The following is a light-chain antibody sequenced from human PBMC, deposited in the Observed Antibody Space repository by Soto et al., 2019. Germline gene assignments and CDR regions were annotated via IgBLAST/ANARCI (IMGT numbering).Light chain of an antibody. V-gene: IGKV1-39*01. J-gene: IGKJ1*01. Sequence: DIQMTQSPSSLSASVEDRVIITCRASQSISNHLNWYQQKPGKAPKLLIFAASSLQSGVPSRFSGSGSGTDFTLTISSLQPEDFATYYCQQSYSTLPWTFGQGTKVDI. CDR3: QQSYSTLPWT. CDR1: QSISNH. CDR2: AAS.